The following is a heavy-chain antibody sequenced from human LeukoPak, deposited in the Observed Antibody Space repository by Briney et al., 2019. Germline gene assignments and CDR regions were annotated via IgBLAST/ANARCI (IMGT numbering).Heavy chain of an antibody. V-gene: IGHV3-30*03. CDR2: LSYDGSNE. CDR3: ARDLEGSGWPLYYYYGMDV. Sequence: QSGGSLRLSCAASGFTFGSYGMHWVRQAPGKGLEWVAVLSYDGSNEYYADSVKGRFTISRDNSKNTVYLQMNSVRAEDTAVYYWARDLEGSGWPLYYYYGMDVWGQGPTVTVSS. CDR1: GFTFGSYG. D-gene: IGHD6-19*01. J-gene: IGHJ6*02.